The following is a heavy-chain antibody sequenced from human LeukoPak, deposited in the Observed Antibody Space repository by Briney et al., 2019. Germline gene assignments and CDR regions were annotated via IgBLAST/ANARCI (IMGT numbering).Heavy chain of an antibody. V-gene: IGHV3-9*01. Sequence: GRPLRLSCAASGFTFDDYAMHWVRQAPGKGLEWVSGISWNSGSIGYADSAKGRFSISRDYAKNSLYLQMTSMRAEDTALYYCAKDGWAAAGYYCYYGMDVWGQGTTVTVSS. D-gene: IGHD6-13*01. CDR3: AKDGWAAAGYYCYYGMDV. CDR1: GFTFDDYA. CDR2: ISWNSGSI. J-gene: IGHJ6*02.